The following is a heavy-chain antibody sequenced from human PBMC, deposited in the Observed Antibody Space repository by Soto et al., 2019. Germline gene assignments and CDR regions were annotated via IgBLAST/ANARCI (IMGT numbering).Heavy chain of an antibody. CDR3: AKAPPYYSSSWYVMLGFDP. V-gene: IGHV3-23*01. J-gene: IGHJ5*02. CDR1: GFTFSSYA. D-gene: IGHD6-13*01. Sequence: GGSLRLSCAASGFTFSSYAMSWVRQAPGKGLEWVSAISGSGGSTYYADSVKGRFTISRDNSKKTLYPQMNSLRAEDTAVYYWAKAPPYYSSSWYVMLGFDPWGQGTLVTVSS. CDR2: ISGSGGST.